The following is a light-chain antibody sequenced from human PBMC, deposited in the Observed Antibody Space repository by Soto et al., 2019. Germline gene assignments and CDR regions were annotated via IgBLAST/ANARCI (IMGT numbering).Light chain of an antibody. CDR1: SSDVGSHNL. J-gene: IGLJ1*01. CDR2: EGS. V-gene: IGLV2-23*01. CDR3: CSYVRIILYV. Sequence: QSALTQPASVSGSPGQSITISCTGTSSDVGSHNLVSWYQQHPGQAPKLMIYEGSKRPSGVSNRFSGSKSGNTASLTISGLQAEDEADYYCCSYVRIILYVFGTGTKRTVL.